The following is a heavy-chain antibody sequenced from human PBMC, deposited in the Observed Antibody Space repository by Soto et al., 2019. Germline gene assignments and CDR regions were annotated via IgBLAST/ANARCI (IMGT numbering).Heavy chain of an antibody. J-gene: IGHJ6*02. CDR1: GGSISSGPYS. CDR3: ARLAGYCSGTSCYGDYGMDV. Sequence: QLQLLESGPGLVKPSETLSLTCSVSGGSISSGPYSWGWIRQPPGKGLEWIGTFHYSGRTYYSPSLESRVTISVDTSKNQFSLKVSSVTAADTAVFYCARLAGYCSGTSCYGDYGMDVWGQGTTVTVSS. CDR2: FHYSGRT. V-gene: IGHV4-39*01. D-gene: IGHD2-2*01.